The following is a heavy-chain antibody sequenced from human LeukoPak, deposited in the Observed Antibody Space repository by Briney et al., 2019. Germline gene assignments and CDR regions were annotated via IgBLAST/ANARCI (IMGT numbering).Heavy chain of an antibody. CDR2: ISGSGGST. CDR1: GFTFSSYA. CDR3: AKVMPLYQLQWGLYDY. Sequence: GGSLRLSCAASGFTFSSYAMSWVRQAPGKGLEWVSAISGSGGSTYYADSVKGRFTISRDNSMNTLYLQMNSLRAEDTAVYYCAKVMPLYQLQWGLYDYWGQGTLVSVSS. D-gene: IGHD2-2*01. V-gene: IGHV3-23*01. J-gene: IGHJ4*02.